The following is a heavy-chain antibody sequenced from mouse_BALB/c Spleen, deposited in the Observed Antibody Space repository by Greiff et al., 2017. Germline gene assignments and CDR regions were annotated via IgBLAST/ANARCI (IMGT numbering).Heavy chain of an antibody. CDR3: TREDDYDPFAY. CDR2: IYPGSGST. D-gene: IGHD2-4*01. V-gene: IGHV1S22*01. CDR1: GYTFTSYW. Sequence: LQQSGSELVRPGASVKLSCKASGYTFTSYWMHWVKQRPGQGLEWIGNIYPGSGSTNYDEKFKSKATLTVDTSSSTAYMQLSSLTSEDSAVYYCTREDDYDPFAYWGQGTLVTVSA. J-gene: IGHJ3*01.